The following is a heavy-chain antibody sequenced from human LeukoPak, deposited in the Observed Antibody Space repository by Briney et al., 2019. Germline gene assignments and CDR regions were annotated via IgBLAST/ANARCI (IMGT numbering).Heavy chain of an antibody. D-gene: IGHD1-1*01. CDR2: IWYDGSDK. J-gene: IGHJ3*02. V-gene: IGHV3-30*02. CDR1: GFTFSSYG. Sequence: PGGSLRLSCAASGFTFSSYGIHWVRQAPGKGLEWVAFIWYDGSDKYYADSVKGRFTISRDNSKNTLYLQMNSLRAEDTAVYYCARVRVERRWGAFDIWGQGTMVTVSS. CDR3: ARVRVERRWGAFDI.